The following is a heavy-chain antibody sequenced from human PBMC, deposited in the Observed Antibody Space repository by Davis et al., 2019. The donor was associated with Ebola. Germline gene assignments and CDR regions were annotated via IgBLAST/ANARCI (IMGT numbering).Heavy chain of an antibody. D-gene: IGHD6-13*01. Sequence: SETLSLTCTVSGGSISSSSYYWGWIRQPPGKGLEWIGSIYYSGSTYYNPSLKSRVTISVDTSKNQFSLKLSSVTAADTAVYYCARGRTAGYYYYGMDVWGQGTTVTVSS. V-gene: IGHV4-39*01. J-gene: IGHJ6*02. CDR1: GGSISSSSYY. CDR2: IYYSGST. CDR3: ARGRTAGYYYYGMDV.